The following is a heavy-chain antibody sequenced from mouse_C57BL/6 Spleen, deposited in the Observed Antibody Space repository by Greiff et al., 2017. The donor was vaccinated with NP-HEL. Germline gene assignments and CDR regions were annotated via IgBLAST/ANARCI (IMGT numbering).Heavy chain of an antibody. Sequence: VQLQQSGAELVRPGASVKLSCTASGFNIKDDYMHWVKQRPEKGLEWIGWIDPENGDTEYASKFQGKATITADTSSNTAYLQLSSLTSEDTAVYYCTVYYYGSSYAWFAYWGQGTLVTVSA. CDR2: IDPENGDT. CDR3: TVYYYGSSYAWFAY. CDR1: GFNIKDDY. D-gene: IGHD1-1*01. J-gene: IGHJ3*01. V-gene: IGHV14-4*01.